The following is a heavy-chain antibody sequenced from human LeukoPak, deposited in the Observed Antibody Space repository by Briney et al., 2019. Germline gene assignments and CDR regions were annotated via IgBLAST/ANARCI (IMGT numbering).Heavy chain of an antibody. CDR1: GFTFSSWY. Sequence: PGGSLRLSCAASGFTFSSWYMYWVRQRPGKGLEWLCRITSDGTTSFYADAVKGRFTISRDNAKNTLYLRMNSLTDEDTAVYYCASPKPDYWGQGTLVTVSS. V-gene: IGHV3-74*01. CDR2: ITSDGTTS. CDR3: ASPKPDY. J-gene: IGHJ4*02.